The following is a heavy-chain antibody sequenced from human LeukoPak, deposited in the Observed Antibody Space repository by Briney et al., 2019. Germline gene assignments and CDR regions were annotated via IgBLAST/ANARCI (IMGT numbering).Heavy chain of an antibody. Sequence: SETLSLTCTVSGGSISSYYWSWIRQPAGKGLEWIGRIYTSGSTNYNPSLKSRVTMSVDTSKNQFSLKLSSVTAADTAVYYCAREGGDHCGGGCYTYYFDYWGQGTLVTVSS. CDR1: GGSISSYY. CDR2: IYTSGST. V-gene: IGHV4-4*07. D-gene: IGHD2-21*01. J-gene: IGHJ4*02. CDR3: AREGGDHCGGGCYTYYFDY.